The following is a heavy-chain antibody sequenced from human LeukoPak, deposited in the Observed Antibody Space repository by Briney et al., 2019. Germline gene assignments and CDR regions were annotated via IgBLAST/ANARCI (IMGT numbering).Heavy chain of an antibody. CDR3: AKDLLLYCGGDCYLFDY. CDR1: GFTFSSYA. J-gene: IGHJ4*02. D-gene: IGHD2-21*02. Sequence: GGSLRLSCAASGFTFSSYAMSWVRQAPGKGLEWVSAISGSGGSTYYADSVKGRFTISRDNSKNTLYLQMNSLRAEDTAVYYCAKDLLLYCGGDCYLFDYWGQGTLVTVSS. CDR2: ISGSGGST. V-gene: IGHV3-23*01.